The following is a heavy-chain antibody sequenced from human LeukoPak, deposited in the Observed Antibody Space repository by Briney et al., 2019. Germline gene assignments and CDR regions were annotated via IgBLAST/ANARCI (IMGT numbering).Heavy chain of an antibody. D-gene: IGHD4-17*01. V-gene: IGHV3-74*01. CDR1: GFTFSNYW. CDR2: INSDGSST. J-gene: IGHJ4*02. CDR3: AKGGATVIDY. Sequence: GGSLRLSCAASGFTFSNYWMHWVRQAPARGLVWVSRINSDGSSTTSADSVKGRFTISRDNAKNTLYLQMNSLRAEDTAVYYCAKGGATVIDYWGQGTLVTVSS.